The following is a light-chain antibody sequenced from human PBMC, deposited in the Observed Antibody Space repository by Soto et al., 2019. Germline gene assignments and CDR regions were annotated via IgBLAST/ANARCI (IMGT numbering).Light chain of an antibody. CDR1: SSDVGGYNY. Sequence: QSALTQPPSASGSPGQSVTISCTGTSSDVGGYNYVSWYQQHPGRAPKLMIYEVIKRPSGVPDRFSGSRSGNTASLTVSELQAEDEADYYCSSYAGQNNYVFGTGTKLTVL. J-gene: IGLJ1*01. V-gene: IGLV2-8*01. CDR3: SSYAGQNNYV. CDR2: EVI.